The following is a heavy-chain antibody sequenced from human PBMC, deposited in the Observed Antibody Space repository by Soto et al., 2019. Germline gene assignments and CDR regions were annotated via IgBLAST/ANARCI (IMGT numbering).Heavy chain of an antibody. J-gene: IGHJ4*02. D-gene: IGHD5-12*01. CDR2: INAGNGNT. CDR3: ARGGVVRVATISPPYYFDY. V-gene: IGHV1-3*01. CDR1: GYTFTSYA. Sequence: ASVKVSCKASGYTFTSYAMHWVRQAPGQRLEWMGWINAGNGNTKYSQKFQGRVTITRDTSASTAYMELSSLRSEDTAVYYCARGGVVRVATISPPYYFDYWGQGTLVTVS.